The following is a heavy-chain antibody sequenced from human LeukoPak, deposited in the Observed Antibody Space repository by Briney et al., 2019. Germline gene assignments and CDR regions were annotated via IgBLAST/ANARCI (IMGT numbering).Heavy chain of an antibody. CDR3: TTGRSGGSCPY. CDR1: GFTFTNAW. D-gene: IGHD2-15*01. J-gene: IGHJ4*02. Sequence: GGSLRLSCAASGFTFTNAWMRWVRQAPGKGVEGVGRIKSKTDGCTTDYAAPVKGRFTISRDDSKHTLYLEMNSLKIEDTAVYYCTTGRSGGSCPYWGQGTLVTVSS. CDR2: IKSKTDGCTT. V-gene: IGHV3-15*01.